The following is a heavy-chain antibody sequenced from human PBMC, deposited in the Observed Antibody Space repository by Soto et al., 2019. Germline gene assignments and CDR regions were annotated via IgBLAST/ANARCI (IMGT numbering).Heavy chain of an antibody. CDR3: ARYYCGTNSCHGWFAP. V-gene: IGHV1-2*02. CDR1: GYTFTDYY. Sequence: GKVSCKASGYTFTDYYISWVLQAPGQGLEWMGWINPDSGGTNYAQTFQGRVTMTRDTSITTAYMELTSLTSDDTAVYYCARYYCGTNSCHGWFAPWGQGTLVTASS. CDR2: INPDSGGT. J-gene: IGHJ5*02. D-gene: IGHD2-2*01.